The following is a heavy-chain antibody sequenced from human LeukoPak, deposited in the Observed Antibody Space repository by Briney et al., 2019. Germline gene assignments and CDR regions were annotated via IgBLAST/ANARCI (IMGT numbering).Heavy chain of an antibody. Sequence: SGTLSLTCAVSGGSISSSNWWSWVRQPPGKGLEWIGSIYYSGSTYYNPSLKSRVTISVDTSKNQFSLKLSSVTAADTAVYYCARDYDILTGYPVFDYWGQGTLVTVSS. D-gene: IGHD3-9*01. J-gene: IGHJ4*02. CDR3: ARDYDILTGYPVFDY. V-gene: IGHV4-4*02. CDR1: GGSISSSNW. CDR2: IYYSGST.